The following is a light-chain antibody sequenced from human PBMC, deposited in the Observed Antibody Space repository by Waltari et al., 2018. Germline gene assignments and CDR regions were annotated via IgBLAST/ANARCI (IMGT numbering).Light chain of an antibody. Sequence: QSALTQPRSVSGSPGQSVTISCTGTSNDIGTYDYPSSYQHHPGKAPKLIIYDVTARPSGVPDRFSGSKSGSTASLTISGLQAEDEAEYFCSSYAGSHTRAFGGGTKLTVL. CDR2: DVT. J-gene: IGLJ2*01. CDR1: SNDIGTYDY. CDR3: SSYAGSHTRA. V-gene: IGLV2-11*01.